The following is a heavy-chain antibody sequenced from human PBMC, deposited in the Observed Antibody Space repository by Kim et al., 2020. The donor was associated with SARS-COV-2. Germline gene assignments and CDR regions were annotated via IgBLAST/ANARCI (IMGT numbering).Heavy chain of an antibody. V-gene: IGHV3-30*04. CDR3: ARSDDSSGYYRWGDFDY. CDR2: ISYDGSNK. CDR1: GFTFSSYA. J-gene: IGHJ4*02. D-gene: IGHD3-22*01. Sequence: GGSLRLSCAASGFTFSSYAMHWVRQAPGKGLEWVAVISYDGSNKYYADSVKGRFTISRDNSKNTLYLQMNSLRAEDTAVYYCARSDDSSGYYRWGDFDYWGQGTLVTVSS.